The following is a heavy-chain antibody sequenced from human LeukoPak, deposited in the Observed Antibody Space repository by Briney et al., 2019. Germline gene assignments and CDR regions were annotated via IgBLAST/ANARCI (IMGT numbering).Heavy chain of an antibody. V-gene: IGHV3-21*01. D-gene: IGHD1-1*01. CDR1: GFTFSDYT. Sequence: GGSLRLSCAASGFTFSDYTMTWVRQAPGKGLDWVSPITSSSTYIYYADSVKGRFTISREKTKNSLYLQMNSLRAEDTAVYYCAIGRTGTSAYFDYWGQGTLVTVSS. J-gene: IGHJ4*02. CDR3: AIGRTGTSAYFDY. CDR2: ITSSSTYI.